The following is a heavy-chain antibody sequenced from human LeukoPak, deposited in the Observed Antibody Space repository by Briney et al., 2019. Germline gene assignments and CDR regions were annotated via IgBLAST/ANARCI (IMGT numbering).Heavy chain of an antibody. CDR3: ARGPPLFDP. Sequence: GGSLRLSCAASGFTFSDYSMNWVRQAPGKGLEWVSYISTGSRTIYYADSVKGRFTISRDNAKNSLFLQMNSLRAEDTAIYYCARGPPLFDPWGQGTLVTVSS. J-gene: IGHJ5*02. V-gene: IGHV3-48*01. CDR2: ISTGSRTI. CDR1: GFTFSDYS.